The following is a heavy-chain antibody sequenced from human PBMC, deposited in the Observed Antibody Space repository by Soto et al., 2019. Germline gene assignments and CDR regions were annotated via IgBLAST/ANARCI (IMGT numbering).Heavy chain of an antibody. J-gene: IGHJ4*02. CDR2: ISWNSDSI. V-gene: IGHV3-9*01. CDR3: TKVGGLYDFWSGPLHFDL. CDR1: GFIFDDFA. Sequence: EAQLVESGGGFVQPGRSLRLSCAGSGFIFDDFAIHWVRQAPGKGLEWVSGISWNSDSIGYADSVKGRFTISRDNAKNSLFLQMNSLRVEDTALYCCTKVGGLYDFWSGPLHFDLWGQGTLVTVSS. D-gene: IGHD3-3*01.